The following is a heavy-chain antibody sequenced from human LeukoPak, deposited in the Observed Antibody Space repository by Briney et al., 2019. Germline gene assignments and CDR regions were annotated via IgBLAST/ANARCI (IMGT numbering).Heavy chain of an antibody. J-gene: IGHJ4*02. V-gene: IGHV4-39*01. CDR2: VYYSGST. D-gene: IGHD3-10*01. CDR1: GGSISSTTYY. Sequence: SETLSLTCSVSGGSISSTTYYWGWIRQPPGKGLEWIGSVYYSGSTSDNPSLKSRVTIFVDTSKNQFSLKLISVTAADTAVYYCARYVVYGSGKYYFDYWGQGTLVTVSS. CDR3: ARYVVYGSGKYYFDY.